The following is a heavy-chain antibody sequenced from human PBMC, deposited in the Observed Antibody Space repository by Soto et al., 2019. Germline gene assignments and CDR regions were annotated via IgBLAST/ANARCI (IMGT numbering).Heavy chain of an antibody. CDR2: IYYSGST. Sequence: SETLSITCTVSGGSISSYYWSWIRQPPGKGLEWIGYIYYSGSTNYNPSLKSRVTISVDTSKNQFSLKLSSVTAADTAVYYCARVVLSGYVYYFDYWGQGTLVTVSS. V-gene: IGHV4-59*01. J-gene: IGHJ4*02. D-gene: IGHD5-12*01. CDR3: ARVVLSGYVYYFDY. CDR1: GGSISSYY.